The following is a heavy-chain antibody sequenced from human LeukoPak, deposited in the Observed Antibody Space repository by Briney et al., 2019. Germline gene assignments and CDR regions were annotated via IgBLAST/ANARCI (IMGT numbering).Heavy chain of an antibody. CDR1: AGSVSSYY. V-gene: IGHV4-59*02. J-gene: IGHJ4*02. CDR3: GRGERLGNDY. D-gene: IGHD1-1*01. CDR2: IHNSGTT. Sequence: SETLSLICTVSAGSVSSYYWNWIRQPPGKGLEWIGYIHNSGTTNYNPSPRSRVAMSLDTSMNQFSLKLRSVTAADTAIYYCGRGERLGNDYWGQGTLVTVSS.